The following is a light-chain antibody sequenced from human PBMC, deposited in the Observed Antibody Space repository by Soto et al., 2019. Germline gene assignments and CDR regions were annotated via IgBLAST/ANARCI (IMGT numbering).Light chain of an antibody. CDR3: SSYASGNIYV. CDR1: SSDVGPYKY. V-gene: IGLV2-8*01. J-gene: IGLJ1*01. CDR2: AVN. Sequence: QSARTQPASASGSPGQSVTISCTGTSSDVGPYKYVSWYQQHPGKAPKLIIYAVNQRPSGVPDRFSGSKSGNTASLTVSGLQAEDEADYYCSSYASGNIYVFGTGTKVTVL.